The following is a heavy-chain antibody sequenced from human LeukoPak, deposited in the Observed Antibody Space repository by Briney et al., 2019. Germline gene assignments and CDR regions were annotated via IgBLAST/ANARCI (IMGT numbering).Heavy chain of an antibody. Sequence: GGSLRLSCAASGFTFSNYNMNWVRQAPGRGLEWVSYITISSSTTYYADSVKGRFTISRDNAKNSLYLQMNSLTAGDTAVYYCSREDYWGQGTLVTVSS. CDR1: GFTFSNYN. CDR3: SREDY. J-gene: IGHJ4*02. V-gene: IGHV3-48*01. CDR2: ITISSSTT.